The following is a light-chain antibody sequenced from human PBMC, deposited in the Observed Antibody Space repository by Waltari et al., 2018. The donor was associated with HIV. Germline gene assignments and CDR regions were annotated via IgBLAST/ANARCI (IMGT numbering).Light chain of an antibody. CDR1: SSNIGARND. CDR2: GNS. V-gene: IGLV1-40*01. CDR3: QSYDSSLKV. J-gene: IGLJ3*02. Sequence: QSVLTQPPSVSGAPGQRVTISCTGSSSNIGARNDVHWYQQLPGTAPKLLIYGNSNRPAGVPDRFSGSKSGTSASLAITGLQAEDEADYYCQSYDSSLKVFGGGTKLTVL.